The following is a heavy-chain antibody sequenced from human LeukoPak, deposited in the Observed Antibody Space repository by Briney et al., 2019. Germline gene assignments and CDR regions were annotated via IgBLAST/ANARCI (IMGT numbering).Heavy chain of an antibody. Sequence: PGGSLRLSCAASGFTFSDHYMDWVRQAPGKGLEWAGRTRNKANSYTTEYAASVKGRFTISRDDSKNSLYLQMNSLKTEDTAVYYCARVLGYSGYDLAYWGQGTLVTVSS. CDR3: ARVLGYSGYDLAY. CDR2: TRNKANSYTT. D-gene: IGHD5-12*01. CDR1: GFTFSDHY. V-gene: IGHV3-72*01. J-gene: IGHJ4*02.